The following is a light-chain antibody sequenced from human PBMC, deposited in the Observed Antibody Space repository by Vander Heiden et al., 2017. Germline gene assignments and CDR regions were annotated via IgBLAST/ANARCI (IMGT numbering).Light chain of an antibody. J-gene: IGLJ1*01. CDR3: SSYTTSGTFPYV. V-gene: IGLV2-14*01. CDR2: DVD. CDR1: SSDIGGYSY. Sequence: QSALTHPAPVSGSPGLSSTISCTGTSSDIGGYSYVSWYQRHQGEAPKLIIYDVDSRPSGVSNRFSGSKSGKAASLTISGLQAEDEAEYYCSSYTTSGTFPYVFGAGTQVTVL.